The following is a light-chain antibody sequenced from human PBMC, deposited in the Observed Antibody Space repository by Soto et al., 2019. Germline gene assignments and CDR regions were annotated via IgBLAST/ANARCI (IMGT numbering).Light chain of an antibody. Sequence: EILLTQSPGTVSFSLGERPTLPCRASQSVSNNYLAWYQQKPGQAPRLLIYGASNRATGIPDRFSGSGSGTDFTLTISRLETEDFAVYYCQQYGSSGTFGQGTKVDIK. V-gene: IGKV3-20*01. CDR1: QSVSNNY. J-gene: IGKJ1*01. CDR2: GAS. CDR3: QQYGSSGT.